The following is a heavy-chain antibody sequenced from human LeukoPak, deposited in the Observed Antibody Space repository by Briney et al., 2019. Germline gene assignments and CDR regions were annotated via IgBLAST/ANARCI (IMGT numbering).Heavy chain of an antibody. CDR3: AKDGVGGEWSHKLNYYYYGMDV. J-gene: IGHJ6*02. D-gene: IGHD3-3*01. Sequence: GGSLRLSCAASGFTFSSYAMSWVRQAPGKGLEWVSAISGSGGSTYYADSVKSRFTISRDNSKNTLYLQMNSLRAEDTAVYYCAKDGVGGEWSHKLNYYYYGMDVWGQGTTVTVSS. CDR1: GFTFSSYA. CDR2: ISGSGGST. V-gene: IGHV3-23*01.